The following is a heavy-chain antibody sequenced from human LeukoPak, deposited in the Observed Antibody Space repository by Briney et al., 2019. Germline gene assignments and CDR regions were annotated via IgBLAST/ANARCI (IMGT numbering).Heavy chain of an antibody. Sequence: ASVKVSCKASGGTFSSYGISWVRQAPGQGLEWMGWISAYNGNTNYAQKLQGRVTMTTDTSTSTAYMELRSLRSEDTAVYYCATYSSGWYEGGDYYYYYYMDVWGKGTTVTVSS. V-gene: IGHV1-18*01. CDR3: ATYSSGWYEGGDYYYYYYMDV. CDR2: ISAYNGNT. D-gene: IGHD6-19*01. CDR1: GGTFSSYG. J-gene: IGHJ6*03.